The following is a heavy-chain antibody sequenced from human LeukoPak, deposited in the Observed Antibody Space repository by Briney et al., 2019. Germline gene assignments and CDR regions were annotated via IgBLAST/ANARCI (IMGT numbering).Heavy chain of an antibody. D-gene: IGHD3-22*01. Sequence: GGSLRLSCAASGLTFSSYWMSWVRQAPGKGLEWVANIKQDGSEKHYVESVKGRFTISRDNAKNSLYLQMNSLRAEDTAVYYCARAIGHFDYWGQGTLVTVSS. J-gene: IGHJ4*02. V-gene: IGHV3-7*01. CDR3: ARAIGHFDY. CDR2: IKQDGSEK. CDR1: GLTFSSYW.